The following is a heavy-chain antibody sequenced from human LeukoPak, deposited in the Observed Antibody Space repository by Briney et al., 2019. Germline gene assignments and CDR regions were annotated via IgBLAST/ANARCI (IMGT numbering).Heavy chain of an antibody. CDR1: GGSISSYY. J-gene: IGHJ4*02. CDR3: ARWGQRWKEGLDY. CDR2: IYYSGST. D-gene: IGHD4-23*01. V-gene: IGHV4-59*08. Sequence: KTSKTLSLTCTVSGGSISSYYWSWIRQPPGKGLEWIGYIYYSGSTNYNPSLKSRVTISVDTSKNQFSLKLSSVTAADTAVYYCARWGQRWKEGLDYWGQGTLVTVSS.